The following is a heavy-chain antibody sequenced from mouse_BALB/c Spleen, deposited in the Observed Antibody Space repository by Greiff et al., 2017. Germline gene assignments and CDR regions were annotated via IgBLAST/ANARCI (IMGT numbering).Heavy chain of an antibody. D-gene: IGHD1-1*01. Sequence: QVQLQQSAAELARPGASVKMSCKASGYTFTSYTMHWVKQRPGQGLEWIGYINPSSGYTEYNQKFKDKTTLTADKSSSTAYMQLSSLTSEDSAVYYCAGYYGDWFAYWGQGTLVTVSA. CDR1: GYTFTSYT. V-gene: IGHV1-4*02. CDR2: INPSSGYT. CDR3: AGYYGDWFAY. J-gene: IGHJ3*01.